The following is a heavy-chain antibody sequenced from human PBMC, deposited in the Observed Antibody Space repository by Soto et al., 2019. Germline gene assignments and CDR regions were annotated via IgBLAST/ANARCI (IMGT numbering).Heavy chain of an antibody. Sequence: PGGSLRLSCVASGFALTTYSVSWVRQAPGKGLEWVSSIIGSGGVTQYADSVRGRFTISRDNSENTQFLQMNGLRVDDTAIYYWEKDRHPDVFWDIDYWGQGTLVTVSS. CDR3: EKDRHPDVFWDIDY. D-gene: IGHD3-16*01. CDR1: GFALTTYS. CDR2: IIGSGGVT. J-gene: IGHJ4*02. V-gene: IGHV3-23*01.